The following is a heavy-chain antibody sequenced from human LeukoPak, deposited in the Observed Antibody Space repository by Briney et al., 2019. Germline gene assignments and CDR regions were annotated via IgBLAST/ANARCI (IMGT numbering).Heavy chain of an antibody. J-gene: IGHJ4*02. CDR3: AKSWADRSYYFDY. CDR2: IRYDGSNK. V-gene: IGHV3-30*02. CDR1: GFTFSSYG. D-gene: IGHD3-16*02. Sequence: PGGSLRLSCAASGFTFSSYGMNWVRQAPGKGLEWVAFIRYDGSNKYYADSVKGRFTVSRDNSKNTLYLQMNSLRAEDTAVYYCAKSWADRSYYFDYWGQGTLVTVSS.